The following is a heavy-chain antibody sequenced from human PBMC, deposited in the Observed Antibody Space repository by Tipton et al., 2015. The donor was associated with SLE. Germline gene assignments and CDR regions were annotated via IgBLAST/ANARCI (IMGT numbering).Heavy chain of an antibody. J-gene: IGHJ4*02. V-gene: IGHV4-59*01. CDR2: VYYLGAT. D-gene: IGHD2-21*01. CDR3: ARHPKRESGSQFLFDY. Sequence: TLSLTCTVSNGSINAYYWSWIRQPPGKGLEYIGHVYYLGATNYSPSLKSRVAMSVDTSKNQFSLKLKSVSAADTAVYYCARHPKRESGSQFLFDYWGQGTLVTVSS. CDR1: NGSINAYY.